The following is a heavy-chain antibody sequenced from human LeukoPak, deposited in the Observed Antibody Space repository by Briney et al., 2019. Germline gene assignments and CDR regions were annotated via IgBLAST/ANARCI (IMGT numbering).Heavy chain of an antibody. Sequence: GGSLSLPCAASGYTFSSYAKSWVRRAPGKGREWVSAFSGSGGSTYYADSVKGRFTISRDNSKKTLYQQMNSVRAEDTDVYYCAKDVSDCSSTSCYGPQGYYYYGMDVWGEGTTVTVSS. CDR2: FSGSGGST. J-gene: IGHJ6*04. CDR3: AKDVSDCSSTSCYGPQGYYYYGMDV. D-gene: IGHD2-2*01. V-gene: IGHV3-23*01. CDR1: GYTFSSYA.